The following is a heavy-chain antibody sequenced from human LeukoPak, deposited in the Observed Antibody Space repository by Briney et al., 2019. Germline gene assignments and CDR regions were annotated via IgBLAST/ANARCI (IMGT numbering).Heavy chain of an antibody. CDR3: ATAREGTVTPINH. Sequence: GGSLRLSCAASGFTFSNYAMNWVRQGPAKGLEWVSSISFSGDSTYYAASVKGRFTISRDNSDNTLYLQMDSLRVEDTAVYYCATAREGTVTPINHCGQGTPVTVSS. J-gene: IGHJ4*02. CDR1: GFTFSNYA. D-gene: IGHD2-21*02. V-gene: IGHV3-23*01. CDR2: ISFSGDST.